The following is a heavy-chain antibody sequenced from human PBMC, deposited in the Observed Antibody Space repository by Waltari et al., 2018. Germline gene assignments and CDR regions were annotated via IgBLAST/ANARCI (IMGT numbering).Heavy chain of an antibody. V-gene: IGHV5-51*01. J-gene: IGHJ4*02. CDR3: ARFPAYYYDSSGLLFDY. CDR2: IYPGDSDT. Sequence: EVQLVQSGAEVKKPGESLKISCKGSGYSFTSYWIGWVRQMPGKGLEWMGIIYPGDSDTRYSPSFQGQVTISADKSISTAYLQWSSLKASDTAMYYCARFPAYYYDSSGLLFDYWGQGTLVTVSS. D-gene: IGHD3-22*01. CDR1: GYSFTSYW.